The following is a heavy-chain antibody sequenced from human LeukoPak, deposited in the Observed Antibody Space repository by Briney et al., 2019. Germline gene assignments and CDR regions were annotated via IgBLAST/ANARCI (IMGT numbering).Heavy chain of an antibody. CDR2: IYSGGST. V-gene: IGHV3-53*01. J-gene: IGHJ3*02. CDR3: ARFRRCGGDCYDAFDI. Sequence: GGSLRLSCAASGFTFSSSWMHWVRQAPGKGLEWVSVIYSGGSTYYADSVKGRFTISRDNSKNTLYLQMNSLRAEDTAVYYCARFRRCGGDCYDAFDIWGQGTMVTVSS. CDR1: GFTFSSSW. D-gene: IGHD2-21*02.